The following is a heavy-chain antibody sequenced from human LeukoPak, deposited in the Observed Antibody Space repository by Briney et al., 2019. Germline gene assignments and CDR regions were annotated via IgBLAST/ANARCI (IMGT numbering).Heavy chain of an antibody. CDR3: AELGITMIGGV. CDR2: ISYDGNHK. V-gene: IGHV3-30*18. Sequence: GRSLRLSCAASGFSFSSYGIHWVRQAPGKGLERVAVISYDGNHKYYADSVKGRFTISRDNSKNTLYLQMNSLRAEDTAVYYCAELGITMIGGVWGKGTTVTISS. D-gene: IGHD3-10*02. CDR1: GFSFSSYG. J-gene: IGHJ6*04.